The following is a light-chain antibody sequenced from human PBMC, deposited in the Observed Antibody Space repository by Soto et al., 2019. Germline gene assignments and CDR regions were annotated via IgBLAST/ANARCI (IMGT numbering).Light chain of an antibody. V-gene: IGKV3-20*01. Sequence: EIVLTQSPGTLSLSPGERATLSCRASQSVSSSYLAWYQQKPGQAPRLLIYGASSRATGIPDRLSGSGSGTDFALTISRLEPEDFAVYYCQQYGSSPPVTFGGGTKVDIK. CDR1: QSVSSSY. CDR3: QQYGSSPPVT. CDR2: GAS. J-gene: IGKJ4*01.